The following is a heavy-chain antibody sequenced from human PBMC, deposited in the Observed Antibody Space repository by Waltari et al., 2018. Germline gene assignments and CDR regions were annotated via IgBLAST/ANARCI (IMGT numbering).Heavy chain of an antibody. CDR1: GFTFDDYA. CDR3: AKDILGEWELLGGYFQH. J-gene: IGHJ1*01. V-gene: IGHV3-9*03. CDR2: ISWNSGSI. D-gene: IGHD1-26*01. Sequence: EVQLVESGGGLVQPGRSLRLSCAASGFTFDDYAMHWVRPAPGKGLEWVSGISWNSGSIGYADSVKGRFTISRDNAKNSLYLQMNSLRAEDMALYYCAKDILGEWELLGGYFQHWGQGTLVTVSS.